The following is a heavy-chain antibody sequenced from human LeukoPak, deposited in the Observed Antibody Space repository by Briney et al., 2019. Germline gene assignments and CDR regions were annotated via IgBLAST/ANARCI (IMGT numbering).Heavy chain of an antibody. V-gene: IGHV1-18*04. CDR1: GYTFTAYY. Sequence: ASVKVSCKASGYTFTAYYIHWVRQAPGQGLEWTGWISAYNGNTNYAQKLQGRVTMTTDTSTSTAYMELRSLRSDDTAVYYCARDGGLSWDFWSGYYLQFDYWGQGTLVTVSS. D-gene: IGHD3-3*01. CDR2: ISAYNGNT. J-gene: IGHJ4*02. CDR3: ARDGGLSWDFWSGYYLQFDY.